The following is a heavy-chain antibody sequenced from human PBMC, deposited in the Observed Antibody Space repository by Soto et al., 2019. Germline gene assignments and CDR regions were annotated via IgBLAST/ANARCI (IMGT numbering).Heavy chain of an antibody. J-gene: IGHJ5*02. CDR3: ARDIFTLFDP. Sequence: SETLSLTCTVSGGSLSSYYWSWIRQPPGKGLEWIGYIYYSGSTNYNPSLKSRVTISVDTSKNQFSLKLSSVTAADTAVYYCARDIFTLFDPWGQGTLVTVSS. V-gene: IGHV4-59*01. CDR2: IYYSGST. D-gene: IGHD3-9*01. CDR1: GGSLSSYY.